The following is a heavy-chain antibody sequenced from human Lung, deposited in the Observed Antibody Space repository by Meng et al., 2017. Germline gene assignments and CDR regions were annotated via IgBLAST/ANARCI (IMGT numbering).Heavy chain of an antibody. D-gene: IGHD3-10*01. Sequence: QVHLKQGRAVLVGPSETLSLTCAVYGGSISGPYWSWIRQSPAKGLEWIGKINHGGSTNYNPSLESRVTISVDTPKNQFSLRLTSMTVADTAVYYCARERHSTIIRGVIDFWGQGALVTVSS. J-gene: IGHJ4*02. CDR2: INHGGST. CDR1: GGSISGPY. CDR3: ARERHSTIIRGVIDF. V-gene: IGHV4-34*01.